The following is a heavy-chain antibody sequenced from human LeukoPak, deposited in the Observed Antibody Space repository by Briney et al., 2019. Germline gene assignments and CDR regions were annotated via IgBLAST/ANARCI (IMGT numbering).Heavy chain of an antibody. CDR3: ARGPWYYGSGSYYNLNY. J-gene: IGHJ4*02. D-gene: IGHD3-10*01. CDR1: GYTFTGYY. Sequence: SVKVSCKASGYTFTGYYMHWVRQAPGQGLEWMGGIIPIFGTANYAQKFQGRVTITTDESTSTAYMELSSLRSEDTAVYYCARGPWYYGSGSYYNLNYWGQGTLVTVSS. V-gene: IGHV1-69*05. CDR2: IIPIFGTA.